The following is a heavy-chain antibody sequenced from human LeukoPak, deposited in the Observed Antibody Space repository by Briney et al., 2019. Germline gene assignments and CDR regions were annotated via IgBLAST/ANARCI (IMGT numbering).Heavy chain of an antibody. CDR3: AKDRFPTTVTTVLDY. V-gene: IGHV3-23*01. J-gene: IGHJ4*02. Sequence: GGSPRLSCAASGFTFSSYAMSWVRQAPGKGLEWVSAISGSGGSTYYADSVKGRFTISRDNSKNTLYLQMNSLRAEDTAVYYCAKDRFPTTVTTVLDYWGQGTLVTVSS. CDR1: GFTFSSYA. D-gene: IGHD4-17*01. CDR2: ISGSGGST.